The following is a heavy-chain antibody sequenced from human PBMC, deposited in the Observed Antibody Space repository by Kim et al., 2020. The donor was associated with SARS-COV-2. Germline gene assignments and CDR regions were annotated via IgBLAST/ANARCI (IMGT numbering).Heavy chain of an antibody. V-gene: IGHV3-53*01. CDR3: TRVRPGPLGVAFDF. CDR1: GFSVSAYY. J-gene: IGHJ4*02. CDR2: IYGGDVT. Sequence: GGSLRLSCAASGFSVSAYYMSWVRQAPGKGLEWVSFIYGGDVTNYADSAMDRFITSADSSNNTFLLQMNILRAEDTAVYYCTRVRPGPLGVAFDFWGQGT.